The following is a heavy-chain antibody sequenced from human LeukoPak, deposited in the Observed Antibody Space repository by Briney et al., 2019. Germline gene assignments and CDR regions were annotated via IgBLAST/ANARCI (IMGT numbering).Heavy chain of an antibody. Sequence: SETLSLTCTASGGPISSYYWSWIRQPPGKGLEWIGYIYYSGSTNYNPSLKSRVTISVDTSKNQLSLKLSSVTAADTAVYYCARGGYSSGCDYWSQGTLVTVSS. CDR1: GGPISSYY. CDR2: IYYSGST. CDR3: ARGGYSSGCDY. D-gene: IGHD6-19*01. J-gene: IGHJ4*02. V-gene: IGHV4-59*01.